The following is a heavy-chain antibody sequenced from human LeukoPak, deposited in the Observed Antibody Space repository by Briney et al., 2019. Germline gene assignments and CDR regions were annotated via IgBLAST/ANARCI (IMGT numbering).Heavy chain of an antibody. CDR1: GGIFTSYA. D-gene: IGHD4-17*01. J-gene: IGHJ4*02. Sequence: GASVKVSCKASGGIFTSYAFSWVRQAPGQGLEWMGRVIPILDTSHYSQKFQGRLTITADKSTSTTYMELISLTSGDTAVYWCARDGSDRMSSGDYEEFWGQGTLVTVSA. V-gene: IGHV1-69*04. CDR2: VIPILDTS. CDR3: ARDGSDRMSSGDYEEF.